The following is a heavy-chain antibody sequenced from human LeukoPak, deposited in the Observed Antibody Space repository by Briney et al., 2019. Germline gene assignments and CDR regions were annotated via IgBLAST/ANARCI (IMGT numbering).Heavy chain of an antibody. CDR3: ARLYGDSYFDY. V-gene: IGHV3-53*04. Sequence: PGGSLRLSCAASGFTVSSNYMTWVRQAPGKGLEWVSVIYSGGTTYYADSVKGRFTISRHNSKNTLYLQMNSLRAEDTAAYYCARLYGDSYFDYWGQGTLVTVSS. J-gene: IGHJ4*02. CDR2: IYSGGTT. D-gene: IGHD4-17*01. CDR1: GFTVSSNY.